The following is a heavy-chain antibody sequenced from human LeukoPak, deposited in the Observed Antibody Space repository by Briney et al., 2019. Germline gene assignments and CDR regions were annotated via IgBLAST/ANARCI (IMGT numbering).Heavy chain of an antibody. CDR2: IYPGDSET. J-gene: IGHJ5*02. V-gene: IGHV5-51*01. Sequence: GESLKISCKGPGYTFTSYWIGWVRQMPGKGLDWIGIIYPGDSETRYSPSFQGQVTIPADKSISTAYLQWSSLKASDTAMYYCARLATSEVDPWGQGTLVTVSS. CDR3: ARLATSEVDP. CDR1: GYTFTSYW.